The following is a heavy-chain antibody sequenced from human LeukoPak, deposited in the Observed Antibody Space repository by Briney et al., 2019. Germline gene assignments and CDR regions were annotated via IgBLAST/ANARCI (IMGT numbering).Heavy chain of an antibody. CDR2: IKQDGSER. J-gene: IGHJ4*02. D-gene: IGHD6-13*01. V-gene: IGHV3-7*02. Sequence: GGSLRLSCAASGFXFSDYWITWVRQAPGKGLEWVANIKQDGSERYYVDSVKGRYTISRDNAKNSLYLQMNSLRAEDTAVYYCARRGASWYAAVYWGQGTLVTVSS. CDR1: GFXFSDYW. CDR3: ARRGASWYAAVY.